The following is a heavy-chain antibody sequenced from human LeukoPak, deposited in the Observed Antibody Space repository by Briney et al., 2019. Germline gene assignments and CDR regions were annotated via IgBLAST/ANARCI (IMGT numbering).Heavy chain of an antibody. CDR1: GFTFDDYA. D-gene: IGHD3-3*01. V-gene: IGHV3-9*01. J-gene: IGHJ5*02. CDR2: ISWNSGSI. Sequence: SGGSLRLSCAASGFTFDDYAMHWVRQAPGKGLEWVSGISWNSGSIGYADSVKGRFTISRDNAKNSLYLQMNSLRAEDTALYYCAKATIFNWFDPWGQGTLVTVSS. CDR3: AKATIFNWFDP.